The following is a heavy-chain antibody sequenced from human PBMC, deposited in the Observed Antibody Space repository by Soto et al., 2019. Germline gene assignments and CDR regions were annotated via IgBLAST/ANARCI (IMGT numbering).Heavy chain of an antibody. D-gene: IGHD5-12*01. CDR1: DGTIGGVGYR. V-gene: IGHV4-61*08. CDR2: IYNSGST. J-gene: IGHJ4*02. CDR3: ASGRDGYNVDY. Sequence: WAVADGTIGGVGYRRSCIQKPPGKGLEWIGYIYNSGSTNYNPSHKSRVTISVDTYKNQFSLKLSSVTATVTAVEYCASGRDGYNVDYWGQGTLVTVSS.